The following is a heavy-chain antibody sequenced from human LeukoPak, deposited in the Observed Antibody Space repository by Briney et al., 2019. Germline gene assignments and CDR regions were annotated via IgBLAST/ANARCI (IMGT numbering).Heavy chain of an antibody. Sequence: TGGSLRLSCAASGFTFTGHWMAWVRQAPGKGLEWVANMNQDGSEKYYVDSVKGRFTISRDNAKTSVYLQMNSLRVEDTAVYYCAGDLRGVFDFWGQGTLVTVAS. CDR2: MNQDGSEK. D-gene: IGHD3-10*01. V-gene: IGHV3-7*01. CDR3: AGDLRGVFDF. J-gene: IGHJ4*02. CDR1: GFTFTGHW.